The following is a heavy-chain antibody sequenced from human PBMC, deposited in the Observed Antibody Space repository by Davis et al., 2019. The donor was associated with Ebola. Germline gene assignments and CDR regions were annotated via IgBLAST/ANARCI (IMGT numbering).Heavy chain of an antibody. CDR3: ARGIHGGNSGGDDAFDI. D-gene: IGHD4-23*01. Sequence: PGGSLRLSCAVSGGSISSSNWWSWVRQPPGKGLEWIGEIYHSGSTNYNPSLKSRVTISVDKSKNQFSLKLSSVTAADTAVYYCARGIHGGNSGGDDAFDIWGQGTMVTVSS. V-gene: IGHV4-4*02. CDR1: GGSISSSNW. J-gene: IGHJ3*02. CDR2: IYHSGST.